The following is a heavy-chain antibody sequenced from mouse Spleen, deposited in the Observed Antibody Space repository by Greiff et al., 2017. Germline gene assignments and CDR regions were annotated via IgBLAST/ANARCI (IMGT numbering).Heavy chain of an antibody. J-gene: IGHJ1*01. D-gene: IGHD2-14*01. Sequence: QVQLQQPGAELVMPGASVKLSCKASGYTFTSYWMHWVKQRPGQGLEWIGEIDPSDSYTNYNQKFKGKATLTVDKSSSTAYMQLSSLTSEDSAVYYCASRDYRYDGYWYFDVWGAGTTVTVSS. CDR1: GYTFTSYW. CDR3: ASRDYRYDGYWYFDV. CDR2: IDPSDSYT. V-gene: IGHV1-69*01.